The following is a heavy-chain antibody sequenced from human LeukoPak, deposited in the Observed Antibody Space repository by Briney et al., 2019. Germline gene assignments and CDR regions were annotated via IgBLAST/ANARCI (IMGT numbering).Heavy chain of an antibody. CDR2: IWNDGSNK. CDR1: GFTFSTYG. Sequence: GGSLRLSCAASGFTFSTYGMHWVRQAPGKGLEWVAVIWNDGSNKYYADSVKGRFTISGDNSKNTLYLQMNSLRTEDMAVYYCARAVGPFDYWGQGTLVTVSS. V-gene: IGHV3-33*01. J-gene: IGHJ4*02. D-gene: IGHD2-15*01. CDR3: ARAVGPFDY.